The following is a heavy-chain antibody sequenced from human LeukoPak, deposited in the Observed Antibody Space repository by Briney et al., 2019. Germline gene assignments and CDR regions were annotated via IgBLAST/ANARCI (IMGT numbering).Heavy chain of an antibody. Sequence: GASVKVSCKASGYTFTSYGISWVRQAPGQGLEWMGWISAYNGNTNYAQKLQGRVTMTTDTSTSTAYMELRSLRSDDTAVYYCARDLYDFWSGYQGIFGYWGQGTLVTVSS. D-gene: IGHD3-3*01. CDR2: ISAYNGNT. CDR1: GYTFTSYG. CDR3: ARDLYDFWSGYQGIFGY. J-gene: IGHJ4*02. V-gene: IGHV1-18*01.